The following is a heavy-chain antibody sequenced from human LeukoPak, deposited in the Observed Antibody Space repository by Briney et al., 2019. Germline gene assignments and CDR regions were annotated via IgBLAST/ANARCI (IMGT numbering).Heavy chain of an antibody. CDR2: INHSGST. CDR3: ARGRYYSYGYYYYYYGMDV. V-gene: IGHV4-34*01. CDR1: GGSFSGYY. J-gene: IGHJ6*02. Sequence: SETLSLTCAVYGGSFSGYYWSWIRQPPGKGLEWIGEINHSGSTNYNPSLKSRVTISVDTSKNQFSLKLSSVTAADTAVCYCARGRYYSYGYYYYYYGMDVWGQGTTVTVSS. D-gene: IGHD5-18*01.